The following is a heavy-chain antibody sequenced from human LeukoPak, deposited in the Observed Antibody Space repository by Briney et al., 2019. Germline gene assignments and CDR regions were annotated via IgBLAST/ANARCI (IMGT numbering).Heavy chain of an antibody. CDR2: INPSGGST. V-gene: IGHV1-46*03. CDR3: ARDAYCSSTSCYIRNFDY. Sequence: ASVKVSCKASGYTFTSYYIHWVRQAPGQGLEWMGIINPSGGSTSYAQKFQGRVTMTRDTSTSTAYMELSSLRSEDTAVYYCARDAYCSSTSCYIRNFDYWGQGTLVTVSS. CDR1: GYTFTSYY. D-gene: IGHD2-2*02. J-gene: IGHJ4*02.